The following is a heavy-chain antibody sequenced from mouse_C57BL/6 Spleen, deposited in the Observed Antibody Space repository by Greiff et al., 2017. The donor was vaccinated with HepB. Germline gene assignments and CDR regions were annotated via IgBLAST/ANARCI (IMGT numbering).Heavy chain of an antibody. D-gene: IGHD1-1*01. CDR3: SRPLYYGSSHYYAMDY. CDR1: GYTFTSYW. Sequence: QVQLQQPGAELVKPGASVKLSCKASGYTFTSYWMHWVKQRPGRGLEWIGRIDPNNGGTKYNEKFKSKATLTVDKPSSTAYMQLSSLTSEDSAIYYCSRPLYYGSSHYYAMDYWGQGTSVTVSS. J-gene: IGHJ4*01. V-gene: IGHV1-72*01. CDR2: IDPNNGGT.